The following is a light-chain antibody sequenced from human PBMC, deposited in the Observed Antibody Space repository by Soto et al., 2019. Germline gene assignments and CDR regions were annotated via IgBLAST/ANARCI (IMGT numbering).Light chain of an antibody. CDR1: QSISSY. V-gene: IGKV1-39*01. Sequence: DIQMTQSPSSLSASVGDRVTITCRASQSISSYLNWYQQKPGKAPKLLIYAASSLQSGVPSRFSGSGSGTDFTLTISSLQPEDFATYYCQQSYSIPDTFGQGTKLEIK. CDR2: AAS. J-gene: IGKJ2*01. CDR3: QQSYSIPDT.